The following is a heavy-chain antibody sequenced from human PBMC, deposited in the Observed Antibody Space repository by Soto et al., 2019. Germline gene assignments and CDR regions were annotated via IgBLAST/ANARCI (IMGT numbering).Heavy chain of an antibody. CDR3: AKDGPYSSSDY. V-gene: IGHV3-23*01. D-gene: IGHD6-6*01. Sequence: GESLKISCAASGFTFSSYAMSWVRQAPGKGLEWVSAISGSGGSTYYADSVKGRFTISRDNSKNTLYLQMNSLRAEDTAVYYCAKDGPYSSSDYWGQGTLVTVSS. CDR2: ISGSGGST. J-gene: IGHJ4*02. CDR1: GFTFSSYA.